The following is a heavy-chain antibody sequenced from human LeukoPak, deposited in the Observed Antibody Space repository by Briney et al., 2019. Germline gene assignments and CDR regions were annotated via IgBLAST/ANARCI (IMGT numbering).Heavy chain of an antibody. V-gene: IGHV5-51*01. Sequence: KPGESLKISCKVSGYTSRTYWVGWVRQMPGKGLEWMGFIYPGDSDTRYSPSFEGHVTMSADKSSRTAYLQWSSLKASDTATYYCALSGGWEPDNWFDPWGQGTLVIVSS. CDR1: GYTSRTYW. CDR2: IYPGDSDT. D-gene: IGHD1-26*01. J-gene: IGHJ5*02. CDR3: ALSGGWEPDNWFDP.